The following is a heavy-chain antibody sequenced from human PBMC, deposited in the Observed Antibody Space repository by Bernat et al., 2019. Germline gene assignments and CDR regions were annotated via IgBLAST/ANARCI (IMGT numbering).Heavy chain of an antibody. J-gene: IGHJ3*02. Sequence: VQLVESGGGVVQPGRSLRLSCAASGFTFSSYSMNWVRQAPGKGLEWVSSISSSSSYIYYADSVKGRFTISRDNAKNSLYLQMNSLRAEDTAVYYCARARSSSWYEWETTDAFDIWGQGTMVTVSS. CDR3: ARARSSSWYEWETTDAFDI. CDR2: ISSSSSYI. V-gene: IGHV3-21*01. CDR1: GFTFSSYS. D-gene: IGHD6-13*01.